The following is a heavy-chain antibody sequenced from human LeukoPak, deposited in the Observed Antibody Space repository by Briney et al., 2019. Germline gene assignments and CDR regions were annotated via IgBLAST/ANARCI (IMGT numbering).Heavy chain of an antibody. V-gene: IGHV3-33*01. D-gene: IGHD3-22*01. CDR2: IRYDGSNK. J-gene: IGHJ4*02. Sequence: QPGRSLRLSCAASGFTFSSYGMHWVRQAPGKGLEWVAFIRYDGSNKYYADSVKGRFTISRDNSKNTLYLQMNSLRAEDTAVYYCARRAGDYSHPYDYWGQGILVTVSS. CDR1: GFTFSSYG. CDR3: ARRAGDYSHPYDY.